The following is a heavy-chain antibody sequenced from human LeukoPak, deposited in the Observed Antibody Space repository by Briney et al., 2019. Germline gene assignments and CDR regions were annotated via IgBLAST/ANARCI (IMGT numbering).Heavy chain of an antibody. V-gene: IGHV3-11*01. J-gene: IGHJ4*02. CDR3: AGYCSGGSCNAAGY. D-gene: IGHD2-15*01. CDR1: GFTFSDYY. CDR2: ISSGGSTI. Sequence: PGGSLRLSCAASGFTFSDYYMSWIRQAPGKGLEWVSYISSGGSTIYYADSVKGRFTTSRDNARNSLYLQMNSLRAEDTAVHYCAGYCSGGSCNAAGYWGQGTLVTVSS.